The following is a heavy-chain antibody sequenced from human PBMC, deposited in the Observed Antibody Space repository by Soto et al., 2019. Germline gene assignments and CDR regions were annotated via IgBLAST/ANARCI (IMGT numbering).Heavy chain of an antibody. Sequence: EVQLLESGGGLEQPGGSLRLSCAASGFTFSNYAMSWVRQAPGKGLEWVSTVSGSGGSTYYADSVKGRFTISRDNSKNTLYLQMNSLRAEDTAVYYCAKGSRGYWGGGNCPPEPYFDYWGQGTLVTVSS. J-gene: IGHJ4*02. D-gene: IGHD2-15*01. CDR3: AKGSRGYWGGGNCPPEPYFDY. CDR2: VSGSGGST. CDR1: GFTFSNYA. V-gene: IGHV3-23*01.